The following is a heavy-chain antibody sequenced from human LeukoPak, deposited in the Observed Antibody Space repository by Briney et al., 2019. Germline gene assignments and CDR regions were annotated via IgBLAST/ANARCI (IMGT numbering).Heavy chain of an antibody. CDR2: ITPNSGGT. Sequence: GVPVKVSRKASGYTFTGYYMHRVRQAPGQGAAGMGWITPNSGGTNYAQKFQGRVTMTRDTSISTAYMELSRLRSDDTAVYYCARDEGQWLGVYYYGMDVWGQGTTVTVSS. J-gene: IGHJ6*02. V-gene: IGHV1-2*02. D-gene: IGHD6-19*01. CDR3: ARDEGQWLGVYYYGMDV. CDR1: GYTFTGYY.